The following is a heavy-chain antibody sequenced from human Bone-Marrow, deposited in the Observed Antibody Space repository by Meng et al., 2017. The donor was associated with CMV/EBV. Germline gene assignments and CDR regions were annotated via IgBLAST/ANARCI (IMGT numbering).Heavy chain of an antibody. V-gene: IGHV3-30*04. J-gene: IGHJ4*02. CDR3: ARGVGTTGTTLLDY. D-gene: IGHD1-1*01. CDR2: TSYDGSNK. Sequence: GSGLSFSSDAMHWVRQTPGKGLEWVAVTSYDGSNKYYTDSVKGRFNISRDNSKNTLYLQMNSLRAEDTAVYYCARGVGTTGTTLLDYWGQGTLVTVSS. CDR1: GLSFSSDA.